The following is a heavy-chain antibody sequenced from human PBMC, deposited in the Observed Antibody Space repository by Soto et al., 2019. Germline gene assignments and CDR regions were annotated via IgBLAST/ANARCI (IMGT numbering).Heavy chain of an antibody. CDR2: LSGSGGNI. CDR3: AKDWGTEGYSVRAFDI. V-gene: IGHV3-23*01. J-gene: IGHJ3*02. D-gene: IGHD2-15*01. CDR1: GFTFSFHA. Sequence: EVQLLESGGGLVQPGGSLRLSCAASGFTFSFHAMNWVRQAPGKGLEWVSVLSGSGGNIYYAGSVKGRFTISRDNSKNMLYLQMNSLRAEDTAVYYCAKDWGTEGYSVRAFDIWGQGTVVTVS.